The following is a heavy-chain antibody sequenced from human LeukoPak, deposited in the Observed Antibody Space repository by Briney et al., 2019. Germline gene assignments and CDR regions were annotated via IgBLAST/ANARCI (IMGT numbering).Heavy chain of an antibody. Sequence: GASVKVSCKASGYTFTSYDINWVRQATGQGLEWMGWMNPNSGNTGYAQKFQGRVTMTRNTSISTAYKELSSLRSEDTAVYYCARGRKWFGELLYLYYGMDVWGQGTTVTVSS. D-gene: IGHD3-10*01. J-gene: IGHJ6*02. CDR2: MNPNSGNT. CDR3: ARGRKWFGELLYLYYGMDV. CDR1: GYTFTSYD. V-gene: IGHV1-8*01.